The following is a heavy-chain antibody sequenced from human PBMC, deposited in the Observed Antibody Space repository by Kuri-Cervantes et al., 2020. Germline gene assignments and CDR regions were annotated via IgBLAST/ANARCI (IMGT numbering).Heavy chain of an antibody. J-gene: IGHJ4*02. V-gene: IGHV1-3*02. CDR3: ARGENYYGSGD. Sequence: ASVKVSCKASGYTFTGYAMHWVRQAPGQRLEWMGWSNAGNGNTKYSQEFQGRVAITRDTSTSTAYMELRSLRSDDTAVYYCARGENYYGSGDWGQGTLVTVSS. CDR2: SNAGNGNT. CDR1: GYTFTGYA. D-gene: IGHD3-10*01.